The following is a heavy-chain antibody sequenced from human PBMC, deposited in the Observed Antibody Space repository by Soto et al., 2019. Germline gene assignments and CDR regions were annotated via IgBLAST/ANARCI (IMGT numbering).Heavy chain of an antibody. V-gene: IGHV1-69*02. J-gene: IGHJ6*02. CDR1: GGTFSSYT. Sequence: SVKVSCKASGGTFSSYTISWVRQAPGQGLEWMGRIIPILGIANYAQKFQGRVTITADKSTSTAYMELSSLRSEDTAVYYCARFTFPYYYDSSGYYFGALDVWGQGTTVTVSS. CDR3: ARFTFPYYYDSSGYYFGALDV. CDR2: IIPILGIA. D-gene: IGHD3-22*01.